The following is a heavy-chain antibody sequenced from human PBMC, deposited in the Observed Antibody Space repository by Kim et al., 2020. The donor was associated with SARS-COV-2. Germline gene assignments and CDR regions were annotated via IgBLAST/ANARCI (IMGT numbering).Heavy chain of an antibody. CDR1: GFTFSSYG. J-gene: IGHJ6*02. CDR2: ISYDGSNK. V-gene: IGHV3-30*18. D-gene: IGHD6-6*01. Sequence: GGSLRLSCAASGFTFSSYGMHWVRQAPGKGLEWVAVISYDGSNKYYADSVKGRFTISRDNSKNTLYLQMNSLRAEDTAVYYCAKEGDDSTSCCEYSSSSKGTYYYGMDVWGQGTTVTVSS. CDR3: AKEGDDSTSCCEYSSSSKGTYYYGMDV.